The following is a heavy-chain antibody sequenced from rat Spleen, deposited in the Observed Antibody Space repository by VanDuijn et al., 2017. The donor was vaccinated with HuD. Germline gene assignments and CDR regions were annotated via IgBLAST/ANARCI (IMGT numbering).Heavy chain of an antibody. CDR3: AKNIYYSSYLYYFDY. J-gene: IGHJ2*01. CDR1: GFTFSNYG. V-gene: IGHV5-25*01. Sequence: EVQLVESGGGLVQPGRSMKLSCAASGFTFSNYGLAWVRQAPKKGLEWVAYISYDGGNTYYRDSVKGRFTISRDNAKSNLYLQMDSLRSEDTATYYCAKNIYYSSYLYYFDYWGQGVMVTVSS. CDR2: ISYDGGNT. D-gene: IGHD1-2*01.